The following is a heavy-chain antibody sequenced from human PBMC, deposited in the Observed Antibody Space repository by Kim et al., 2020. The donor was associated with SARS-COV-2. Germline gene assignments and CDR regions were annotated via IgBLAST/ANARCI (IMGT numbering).Heavy chain of an antibody. V-gene: IGHV6-1*01. CDR2: TYYRSKWFN. J-gene: IGHJ3*02. D-gene: IGHD6-13*01. CDR3: ARLAAGAATALDALDI. CDR1: GDSVSSNSAA. Sequence: SQTLSLTCAISGDSVSSNSAAWNWIRQSPSSGLEWLGRTYYRSKWFNDYAVSVKSRITINPDTSKNQFSLQLNSVTPEDTAVYYCARLAAGAATALDALDILGQGTMVTVSS.